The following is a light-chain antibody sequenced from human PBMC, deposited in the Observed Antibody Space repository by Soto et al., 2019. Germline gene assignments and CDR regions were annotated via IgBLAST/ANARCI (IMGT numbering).Light chain of an antibody. V-gene: IGKV3-15*01. J-gene: IGKJ1*01. CDR3: QQYNNWPRT. CDR1: QSVSSN. CDR2: GAS. Sequence: EIVMTQSPATLSVSPGERATLSCRASQSVSSNLAWYQQKPGQAPRLLIYGASTRATGIPARFSGSRSGTEFTLTISSLQSEDFAVYYFQQYNNWPRTFGHGTKVEIK.